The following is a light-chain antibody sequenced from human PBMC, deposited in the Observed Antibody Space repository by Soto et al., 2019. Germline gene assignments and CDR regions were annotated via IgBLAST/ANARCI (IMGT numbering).Light chain of an antibody. CDR1: QSISSK. CDR3: QQYHNWPIT. J-gene: IGKJ5*01. V-gene: IGKV3-15*01. Sequence: EVAMTQSGAPLSVSPTERAATSCGASQSISSKLTWYQQKPGQAPRLLIYGASTRATGIPVRFSGSGSGTEFTLTISSLQSEDFAVYYCQQYHNWPITFGQGTRLEIK. CDR2: GAS.